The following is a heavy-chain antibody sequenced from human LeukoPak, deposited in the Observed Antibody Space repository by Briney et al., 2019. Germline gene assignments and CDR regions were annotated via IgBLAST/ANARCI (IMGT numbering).Heavy chain of an antibody. D-gene: IGHD6-19*01. CDR3: AKDISVAGKVSVY. CDR1: GFTFSSYS. V-gene: IGHV3-48*04. J-gene: IGHJ4*02. Sequence: PGGSLRLSCAASGFTFSSYSMNWVRQAPGKGLEWVSYISSSSSTIYYADSVKGRFTISRDNAKNSLYLQMNSLRAEDTALYYCAKDISVAGKVSVYWGQGTLVTVSS. CDR2: ISSSSSTI.